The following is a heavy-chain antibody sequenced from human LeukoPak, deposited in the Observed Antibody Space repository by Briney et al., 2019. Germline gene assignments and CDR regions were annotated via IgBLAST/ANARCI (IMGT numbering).Heavy chain of an antibody. CDR2: TYPGDSDT. V-gene: IGHV5-51*01. Sequence: GESLKISCKGSGYTFPSYWIAWVRQMPGKGLEWMGITYPGDSDTRYSPSFQGQVTISADKSISTAFLQWSSLKASDTAMYYCARQTASCSSTSCYEFDYWGQGTLVTVSS. CDR1: GYTFPSYW. J-gene: IGHJ4*02. CDR3: ARQTASCSSTSCYEFDY. D-gene: IGHD2-2*01.